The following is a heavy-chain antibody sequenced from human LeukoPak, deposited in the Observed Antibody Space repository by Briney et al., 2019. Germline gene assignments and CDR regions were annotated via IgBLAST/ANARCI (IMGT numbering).Heavy chain of an antibody. CDR1: GCSFSRYE. V-gene: IGHV3-48*03. Sequence: GGSLRLSCADSGCSFSRYEMKWVGQGPGKGLEWISYISSSGDNIIYADSVKGRFTITRDNAKNSLYLQMDSLRAEDTAVYYCARDWGGLICNYKSAFYMWGQGTMVTVSS. CDR3: ARDWGGLICNYKSAFYM. D-gene: IGHD3-16*01. J-gene: IGHJ3*02. CDR2: ISSSGDNI.